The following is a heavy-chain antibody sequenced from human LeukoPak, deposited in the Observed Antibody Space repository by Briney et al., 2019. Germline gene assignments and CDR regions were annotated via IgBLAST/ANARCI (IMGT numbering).Heavy chain of an antibody. D-gene: IGHD3-10*01. CDR3: AKDTGPYYYGSGSNLDY. J-gene: IGHJ4*02. CDR2: ISWNSGSI. V-gene: IGHV3-9*01. CDR1: GFTFSSYW. Sequence: GGSLRLSCAASGFTFSSYWMHWVRQAPGKGLEWVSGISWNSGSIGYADSVKGRFTISRDNAKNSLYLQMNSLRAEDTALYYCAKDTGPYYYGSGSNLDYWGQGTLVTVSS.